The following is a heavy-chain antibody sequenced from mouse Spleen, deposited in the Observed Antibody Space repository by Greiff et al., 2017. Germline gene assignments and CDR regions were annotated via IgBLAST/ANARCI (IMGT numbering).Heavy chain of an antibody. J-gene: IGHJ4*01. Sequence: EVQLVESGPGLVKPSQSLSLTCSVTGYSITSGYYWNWIRQFPGNKLEWMGYISYDGSNNYNPSLKNRISITRDTSKNQFFLKLNSVTTEDTATYYCARESLYAMDYWGQGTSVTVSS. CDR2: ISYDGSN. CDR3: ARESLYAMDY. V-gene: IGHV3-6*01. CDR1: GYSITSGYY.